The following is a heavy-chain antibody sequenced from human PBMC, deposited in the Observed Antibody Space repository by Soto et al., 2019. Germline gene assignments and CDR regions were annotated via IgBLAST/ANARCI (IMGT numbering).Heavy chain of an antibody. V-gene: IGHV4-34*01. D-gene: IGHD3-9*01. CDR1: GEFVSRGNYY. Sequence: PSETLSLTCAVYGEFVSRGNYYWSWIRQPPGKGLEWIGEINHSGNTNYNPSLKSRVTISVDKSKNQFSLKLSSVTAADTAVYYCASQGLPYFDWSPTPLYYMDGWGKGTTVTVSS. CDR2: INHSGNT. J-gene: IGHJ6*03. CDR3: ASQGLPYFDWSPTPLYYMDG.